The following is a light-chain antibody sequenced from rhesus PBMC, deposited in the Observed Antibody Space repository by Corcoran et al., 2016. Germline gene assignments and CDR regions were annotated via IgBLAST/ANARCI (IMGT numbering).Light chain of an antibody. CDR1: QHINNY. Sequence: DIQLTQSPSSLSASVGDRVTFTCRSSQHINNYLAWYQQKPGKAPNLLIYDASNLQNGDPSRFRGSGSGTDFTLTISSLQPEDFAVYYCRHRNTYPFTFGPGTKLDVK. CDR3: RHRNTYPFT. V-gene: IGKV1-38*01. J-gene: IGKJ3*01. CDR2: DAS.